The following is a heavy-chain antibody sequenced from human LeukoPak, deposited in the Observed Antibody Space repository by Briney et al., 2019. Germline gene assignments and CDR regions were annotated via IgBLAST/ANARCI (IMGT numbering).Heavy chain of an antibody. CDR2: VSAYNGNT. CDR1: GYTFTSYG. Sequence: ASVKVSCKASGYTFTSYGISWVRQAPGQGLEWMGWVSAYNGNTNYAQKLQGRVTMTTDTSTSTAYMELRSLRAEDTAVYYCARDLLYFDWSAYGGQGTLVTVSS. J-gene: IGHJ1*01. D-gene: IGHD3-9*01. CDR3: ARDLLYFDWSAY. V-gene: IGHV1-18*01.